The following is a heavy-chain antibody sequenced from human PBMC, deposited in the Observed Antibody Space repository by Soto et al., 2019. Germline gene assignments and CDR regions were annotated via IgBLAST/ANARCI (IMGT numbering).Heavy chain of an antibody. J-gene: IGHJ6*03. CDR2: ISAYNGNT. D-gene: IGHD6-19*01. V-gene: IGHV1-18*01. Sequence: GASVKVSCKASGYTFTSYGISWVRQAPGQGLDWMGWISAYNGNTNYAQKLQGRVTMTTDTSTSTAYMELRSLRSDDTAVYYCARVSVAATGYYYMEGWGKGTTVTVSS. CDR3: ARVSVAATGYYYMEG. CDR1: GYTFTSYG.